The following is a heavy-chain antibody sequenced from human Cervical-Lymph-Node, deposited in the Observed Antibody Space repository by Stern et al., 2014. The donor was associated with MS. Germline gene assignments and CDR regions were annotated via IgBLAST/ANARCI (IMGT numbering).Heavy chain of an antibody. J-gene: IGHJ4*02. Sequence: DQLVESGPGLVKPSGTLSLTCAVSGDSISSGHWWSWVRQPPGKGLEWIGEIYNSGSTNYTPSLKSRVTISVDTSKNHFSLQLNSVTAADTAVYYCARNGGNYAFDYWGQGTLVTVSS. V-gene: IGHV4-4*02. CDR1: GDSISSGHW. CDR3: ARNGGNYAFDY. D-gene: IGHD3-16*01. CDR2: IYNSGST.